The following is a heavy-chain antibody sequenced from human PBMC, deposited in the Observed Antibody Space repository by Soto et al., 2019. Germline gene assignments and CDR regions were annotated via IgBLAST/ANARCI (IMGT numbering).Heavy chain of an antibody. CDR1: GGSISSYY. Sequence: SETLSLTCTVSGGSISSYYWSWIRQPPGKGLEWIGYIYYSGSTNYNPSLKSRVTISVDTSKNQFSLKLSSVTAADTAVYYCASGKWELEYYFDYWGQGTLVTVSS. CDR2: IYYSGST. D-gene: IGHD1-26*01. V-gene: IGHV4-59*01. CDR3: ASGKWELEYYFDY. J-gene: IGHJ4*02.